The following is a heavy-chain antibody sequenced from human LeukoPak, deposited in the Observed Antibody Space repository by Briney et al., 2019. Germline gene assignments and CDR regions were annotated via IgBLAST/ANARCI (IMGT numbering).Heavy chain of an antibody. J-gene: IGHJ4*02. CDR1: GYTFTKYP. Sequence: GASVKVSCKASGYTFTKYPINWVRQAPGQGLEWMGWINPNSGGTNYALKFQGRVTMTRDTSISTVYMEVSRLTSDDTAVYFCARKKGDYWGQGTLVTVST. CDR2: INPNSGGT. V-gene: IGHV1-2*02. CDR3: ARKKGDY.